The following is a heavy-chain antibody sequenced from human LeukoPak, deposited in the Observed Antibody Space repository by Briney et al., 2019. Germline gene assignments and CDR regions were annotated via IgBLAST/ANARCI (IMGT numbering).Heavy chain of an antibody. CDR3: ARDGYVSSCDY. CDR1: GGSFRGYY. V-gene: IGHV4-34*01. J-gene: IGHJ4*02. Sequence: SETLSLTCAVYGGSFRGYYWSWIRQPPGKGLEWIGEINQSGSTNYNPSLKSRVTISVDTSKNQFSLKLSSVTAADTAVYYCARDGYVSSCDYWGQGTLVTVSS. D-gene: IGHD3-16*01. CDR2: INQSGST.